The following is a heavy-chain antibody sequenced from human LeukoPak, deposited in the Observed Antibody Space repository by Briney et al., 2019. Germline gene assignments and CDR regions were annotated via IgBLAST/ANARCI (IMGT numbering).Heavy chain of an antibody. V-gene: IGHV4-39*01. CDR3: ASQRAGGYNYWYFDV. D-gene: IGHD5-24*01. CDR1: GDSVSSNSYY. Sequence: SETLSLTCSVSGDSVSSNSYYWGWIRQPPGKGLEWIGSKFYFGRTYHNPSLTSQFTTSIDGSKNQFSLNLTSVAAADTAVYYCASQRAGGYNYWYFDVWGRGTLVTVSS. J-gene: IGHJ2*01. CDR2: KFYFGRT.